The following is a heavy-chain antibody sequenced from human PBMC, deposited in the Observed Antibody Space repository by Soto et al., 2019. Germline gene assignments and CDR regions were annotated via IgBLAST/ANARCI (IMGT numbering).Heavy chain of an antibody. CDR3: ARDGSTSWYSYDYHGMDV. Sequence: EVQLVESGGGLVQPGGSRRLSCAASGFTFRTYWLSWVRQVPGKGREWVANINLDGSEKNYVDSVKGRFTISRDNARNSLYLQMSSLRAEDTALYYCARDGSTSWYSYDYHGMDVWGQGTTVTVSS. CDR1: GFTFRTYW. V-gene: IGHV3-7*05. D-gene: IGHD5-18*01. J-gene: IGHJ6*02. CDR2: INLDGSEK.